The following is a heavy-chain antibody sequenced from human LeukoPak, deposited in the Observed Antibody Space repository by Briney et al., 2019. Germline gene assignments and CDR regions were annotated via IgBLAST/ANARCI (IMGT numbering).Heavy chain of an antibody. CDR2: ISSSSWTI. D-gene: IGHD5-18*01. CDR1: GFTFSNYA. J-gene: IGHJ4*02. CDR3: ARDTAMFY. V-gene: IGHV3-48*04. Sequence: PGGSLRLSCAVSGFTFSNYAMTWVRQAPGKGLEWVSYISSSSWTIYYADSVKGRFTISRDSAQNSLYLQMDSLRVEDTAVYYCARDTAMFYWGQGTLVTVS.